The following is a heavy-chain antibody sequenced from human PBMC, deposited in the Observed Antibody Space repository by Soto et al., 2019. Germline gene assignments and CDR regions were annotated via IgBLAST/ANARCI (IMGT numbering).Heavy chain of an antibody. Sequence: GESLKISCAASGFTFSSYAMSWVRQAPGKGLEWVSAISGSGGSTYYADSVKGRFTISRDNSKNTLYLQMNSLRAEDTAVYYCAKVPGLEYSSSSFAFDIWGQGTMVTVSS. V-gene: IGHV3-23*01. CDR3: AKVPGLEYSSSSFAFDI. CDR1: GFTFSSYA. D-gene: IGHD6-6*01. CDR2: ISGSGGST. J-gene: IGHJ3*02.